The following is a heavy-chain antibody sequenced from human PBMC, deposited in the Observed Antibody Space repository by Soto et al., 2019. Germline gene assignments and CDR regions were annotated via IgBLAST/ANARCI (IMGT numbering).Heavy chain of an antibody. CDR1: GDSIDSRYYF. D-gene: IGHD6-13*01. CDR3: ARRGTSSWYDY. V-gene: IGHV4-39*02. Sequence: XETLSLTCAVSGDSIDSRYYFWDWIRQPPGKGLDWVGSIYYSGSTHYNPSLESRVTISIDTSKNHFSLELSSVTAADTAVYYCARRGTSSWYDYWGQGTLVTVSS. CDR2: IYYSGST. J-gene: IGHJ4*02.